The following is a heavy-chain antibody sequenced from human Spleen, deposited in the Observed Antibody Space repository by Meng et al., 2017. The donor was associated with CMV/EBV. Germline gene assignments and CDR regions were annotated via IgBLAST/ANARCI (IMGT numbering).Heavy chain of an antibody. CDR1: GYTFTTYY. D-gene: IGHD6-6*01. CDR2: INPSGGTT. CDR3: ARDVPVTAARLFDF. J-gene: IGHJ4*02. Sequence: ASGYTFTTYYLHWGRQAPGQGLEWMGIINPSGGTTTYTQKFQSRVTMTRDTSTSTVYMELSSLRSEDTAVYYCARDVPVTAARLFDFWGQGTLVTVSS. V-gene: IGHV1-46*01.